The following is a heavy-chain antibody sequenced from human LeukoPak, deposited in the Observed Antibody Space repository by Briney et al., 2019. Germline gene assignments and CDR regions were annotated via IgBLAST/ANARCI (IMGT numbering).Heavy chain of an antibody. CDR2: ISISGTPI. D-gene: IGHD3-10*01. Sequence: GGSLRLSCAASGFTFSDHYMSWIRQAPGKGLEWISYISISGTPIYYADSVKGRFTISRDNAKNSLYLQMNSLRAEDTAVYYCARGGSGSYYKAQYYYYAMDVWGQGTTVTVSS. V-gene: IGHV3-11*01. J-gene: IGHJ6*02. CDR1: GFTFSDHY. CDR3: ARGGSGSYYKAQYYYYAMDV.